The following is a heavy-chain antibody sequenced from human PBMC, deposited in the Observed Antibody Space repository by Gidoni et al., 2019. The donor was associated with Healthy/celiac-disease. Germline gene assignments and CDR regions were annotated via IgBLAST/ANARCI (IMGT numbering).Heavy chain of an antibody. CDR3: TRTACSGGSCYSFFDY. CDR2: IRSKAYGGTT. D-gene: IGHD2-15*01. Sequence: EVQLVESGGGLVQPGRSLRLSCPASGFTFGDYAMSWFRQAPGKGLEWVGFIRSKAYGGTTEYAASVKGRFTISRDDSKSIAYLQMNSLKTEDTAVYYCTRTACSGGSCYSFFDYWGQGTLVTVSS. V-gene: IGHV3-49*03. CDR1: GFTFGDYA. J-gene: IGHJ4*02.